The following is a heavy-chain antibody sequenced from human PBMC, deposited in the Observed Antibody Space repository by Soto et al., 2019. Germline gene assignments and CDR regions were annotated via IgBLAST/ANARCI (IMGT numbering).Heavy chain of an antibody. CDR3: ARGWGYDSNDYYYAY. CDR2: IIPIFGTA. V-gene: IGHV1-69*01. Sequence: QVQLVQSGAEVRKPGSSVKVSCKASGGTFSRHAISWVRQAPGQGPEWMGGIIPIFGTANHAQKVQGRVTIIADESTSTFYMELSSLRSEDTAMYYCARGWGYDSNDYYYAYWGQGPLVIVSS. CDR1: GGTFSRHA. J-gene: IGHJ4*02. D-gene: IGHD3-22*01.